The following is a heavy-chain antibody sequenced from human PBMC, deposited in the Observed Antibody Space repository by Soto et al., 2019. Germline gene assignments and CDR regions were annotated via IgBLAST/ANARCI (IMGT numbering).Heavy chain of an antibody. Sequence: GGSLRPSCAPSGFTFSGYRMSWVPQAQGKGLEWVAKIKQEGSEKYYVDSVKGRFTISRDNAKNSLYLQMNSLRAEDTAVYYCARRAYYDFWSGYAPNYYYYGMDVWGQGTTVNVSS. J-gene: IGHJ6*02. CDR1: GFTFSGYR. D-gene: IGHD3-3*01. CDR3: ARRAYYDFWSGYAPNYYYYGMDV. CDR2: IKQEGSEK. V-gene: IGHV3-7*01.